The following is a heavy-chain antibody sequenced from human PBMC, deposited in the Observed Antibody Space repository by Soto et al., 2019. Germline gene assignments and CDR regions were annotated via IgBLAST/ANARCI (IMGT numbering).Heavy chain of an antibody. V-gene: IGHV1-18*04. J-gene: IGHJ5*02. CDR3: ARVIAVAGTGRWFDP. D-gene: IGHD6-19*01. CDR1: GYTFTSYG. Sequence: VKVSCKASGYTFTSYGISWVRQAPGQGLEWMGWNSAYNGNTNYAQKLQGRVTMTTDTSTSTAYMELRSLRSDDTAVYYCARVIAVAGTGRWFDPWGQGTLVTVSS. CDR2: NSAYNGNT.